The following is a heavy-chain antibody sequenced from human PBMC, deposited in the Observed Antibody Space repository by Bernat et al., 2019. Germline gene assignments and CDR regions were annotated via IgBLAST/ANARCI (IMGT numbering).Heavy chain of an antibody. CDR2: SNPNSGGT. V-gene: IGHV1-2*02. CDR1: GYTFTGYY. D-gene: IGHD2-15*01. Sequence: QVQLVQSGAEVKKPGASVKVSCKASGYTFTGYYMHWVRQAPGQGLEWMGWSNPNSGGTNYAQKCQGRVTMTRDTSISTAYMELSRLRSDDTAVYYCARELGYCSGGSCSGGRIIKNYFDYWGQGTLVTVSS. CDR3: ARELGYCSGGSCSGGRIIKNYFDY. J-gene: IGHJ4*02.